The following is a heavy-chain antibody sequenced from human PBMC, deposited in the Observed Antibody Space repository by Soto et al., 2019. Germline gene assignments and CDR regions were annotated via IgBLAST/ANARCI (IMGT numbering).Heavy chain of an antibody. D-gene: IGHD2-15*01. V-gene: IGHV1-69*02. CDR3: ARSIVYCSGGSCSYFDY. J-gene: IGHJ4*02. CDR1: GGTFSSYT. CDR2: IIPILGIA. Sequence: QVQLVQSGAEVKKPGSSVKVSCKASGGTFSSYTISWVRQAPGQGLEWMGRIIPILGIANYAQKFLGRVTITADKSTSTAYMELSSLRSEDTAVYYCARSIVYCSGGSCSYFDYWGQGTLVTVSS.